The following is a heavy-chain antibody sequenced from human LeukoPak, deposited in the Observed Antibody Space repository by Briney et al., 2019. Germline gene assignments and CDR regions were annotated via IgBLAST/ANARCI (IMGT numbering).Heavy chain of an antibody. CDR3: ARGQRAFDI. V-gene: IGHV4-59*12. Sequence: PSETLSLTYTVSGGSIRSYYWSWIRQPPGKGLEWIGYIYYSGSTNYNPSLKSRVTISVDTSKNQFSLKLTSVTAADTAVYYCARGQRAFDIWGQGTMVTVSS. CDR2: IYYSGST. J-gene: IGHJ3*02. CDR1: GGSIRSYY.